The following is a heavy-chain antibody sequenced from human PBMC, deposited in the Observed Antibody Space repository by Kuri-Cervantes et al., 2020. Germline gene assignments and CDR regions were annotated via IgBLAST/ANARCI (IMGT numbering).Heavy chain of an antibody. CDR1: GASVTSGGYC. D-gene: IGHD3-9*01. CDR3: ARGGLRYVDW. J-gene: IGHJ4*02. CDR2: ISYSGST. V-gene: IGHV4-61*08. Sequence: SETLSLTCTVSGASVTSGGYCWSWIRQPPGKRLELIGCISYSGSTNYSPSLKSRVTISVDTSKNQFSLKLNSVTAADTAVYYCARGGLRYVDWWGQGTLVTVSS.